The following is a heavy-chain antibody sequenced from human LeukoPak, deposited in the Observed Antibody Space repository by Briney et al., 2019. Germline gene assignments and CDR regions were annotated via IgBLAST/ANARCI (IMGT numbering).Heavy chain of an antibody. CDR2: ISYIGST. J-gene: IGHJ4*02. V-gene: IGHV4-59*08. CDR3: ARARSPFGFDY. CDR1: GASISSYY. D-gene: IGHD3-10*01. Sequence: SETLSLTCTVSGASISSYYWSWIRQPPGKGLEWIGYISYIGSTNYNPSLKSRVTISVDTSKNQFSLKLSSVTAADTAVYYCARARSPFGFDYWSQGTLVTVSS.